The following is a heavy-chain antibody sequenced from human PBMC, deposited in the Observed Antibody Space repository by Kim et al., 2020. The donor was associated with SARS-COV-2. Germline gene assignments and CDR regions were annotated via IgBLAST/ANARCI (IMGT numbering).Heavy chain of an antibody. J-gene: IGHJ4*02. Sequence: EYAASMRGRFTISRDDSKNSLYLQMNSLKTEDTAVYYCATVGTTTYVFDYWGQGALVTVSS. CDR3: ATVGTTTYVFDY. V-gene: IGHV3-72*01. D-gene: IGHD1-26*01.